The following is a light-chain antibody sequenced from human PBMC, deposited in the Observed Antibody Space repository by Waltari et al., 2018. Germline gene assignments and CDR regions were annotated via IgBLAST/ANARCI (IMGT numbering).Light chain of an antibody. CDR1: RSDVGGYNY. CDR3: ISYTTPIPWL. J-gene: IGLJ3*02. Sequence: QSALTQPASVSGSPGQSITISCTGTRSDVGGYNYVSWYQQHPGQAPQLIIYDVSNRPSGVLYSFSGSRPGNSASLTISVLQAEDEADYYCISYTTPIPWLFGGGTRLTVL. V-gene: IGLV2-14*01. CDR2: DVS.